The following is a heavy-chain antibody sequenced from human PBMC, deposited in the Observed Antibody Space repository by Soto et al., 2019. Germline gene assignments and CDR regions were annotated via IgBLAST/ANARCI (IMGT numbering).Heavy chain of an antibody. CDR2: IYYSGST. J-gene: IGHJ6*02. CDR1: GGSISRGGYY. V-gene: IGHV4-31*03. D-gene: IGHD6-6*01. CDR3: AREIAARPDYYYYGMDV. Sequence: SETLSLTCTVSGGSISRGGYYWSWIRQHPGKGLEWIGYIYYSGSTYYNPSLKSRVTISVDTSKNQFSLKLSSVTAADTAVYYCAREIAARPDYYYYGMDVWGQGTTVTVSS.